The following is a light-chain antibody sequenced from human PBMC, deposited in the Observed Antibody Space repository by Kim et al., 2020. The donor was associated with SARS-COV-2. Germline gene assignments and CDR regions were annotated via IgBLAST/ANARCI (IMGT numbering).Light chain of an antibody. CDR3: QLYGSTPLYT. CDR1: QSVSSTY. CDR2: GAS. J-gene: IGKJ2*01. V-gene: IGKV3-20*01. Sequence: SPGERATLHCRARQSVSSTYLAWYQQKPGQAPRIVIYGASTRATGIPDRFSGSGSGTDFSLTISRLEPEDLAVYYCQLYGSTPLYTFGQGTKLEI.